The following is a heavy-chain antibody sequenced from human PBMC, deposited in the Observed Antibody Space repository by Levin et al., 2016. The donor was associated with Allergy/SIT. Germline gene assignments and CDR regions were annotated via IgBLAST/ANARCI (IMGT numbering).Heavy chain of an antibody. D-gene: IGHD1-26*01. Sequence: GGSLRLSCEASGFTFSDYYMSWIRQAPGKGLEFVSDISSYSSSTNYGDSVKGRFTISRDNAKNSVYLQMDSLRVEDTAVYYCAREFVGLTRSHHFDYWGQGTLVTVSS. V-gene: IGHV3-11*05. CDR3: AREFVGLTRSHHFDY. CDR1: GFTFSDYY. J-gene: IGHJ4*02. CDR2: ISSYSSST.